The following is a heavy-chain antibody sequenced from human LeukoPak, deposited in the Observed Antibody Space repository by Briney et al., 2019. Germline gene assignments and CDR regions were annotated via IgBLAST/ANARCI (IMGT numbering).Heavy chain of an antibody. Sequence: SGGSLRLSCAASGFTFSSYWMSWVRHAPGKGLEWVANIRQDGTEKDYVDSVKGRFTISRDNAKNSLYLQMNSLRAEDTAVYYCARDQRLRWNCDYWGQGALVTVSS. CDR3: ARDQRLRWNCDY. D-gene: IGHD4-23*01. CDR1: GFTFSSYW. V-gene: IGHV3-7*01. CDR2: IRQDGTEK. J-gene: IGHJ4*02.